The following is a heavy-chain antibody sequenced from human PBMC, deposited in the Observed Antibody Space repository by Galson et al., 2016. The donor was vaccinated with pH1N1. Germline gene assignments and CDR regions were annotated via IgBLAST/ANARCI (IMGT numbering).Heavy chain of an antibody. V-gene: IGHV4-30-4*08. D-gene: IGHD6-13*01. CDR1: GGSISSGDYY. J-gene: IGHJ4*02. CDR3: ARGVAAAGSYYFDY. Sequence: TLSLTCTVSGGSISSGDYYWGWIRQPPGKGLEWIGYIFYSESTYYNPSLKSRVTISVDTSKNQFSLKLTSVTVADTAVYYCARGVAAAGSYYFDYWGQGTLVTVSS. CDR2: IFYSEST.